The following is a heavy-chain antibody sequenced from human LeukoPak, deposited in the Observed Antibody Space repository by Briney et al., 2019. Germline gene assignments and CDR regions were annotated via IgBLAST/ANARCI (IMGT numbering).Heavy chain of an antibody. V-gene: IGHV4-61*02. CDR3: ARGAYGGSSEY. J-gene: IGHJ4*02. CDR1: GGSISSGSYY. Sequence: PSQTLSLTCTVSGGSISSGSYYWGWIRQPAGKGLEWIGRIYTSGSTNYNPSLKSRVTMSVDTSKNQFSLTVSSVTAADTAVYYCARGAYGGSSEYWGQGTLVTVSS. D-gene: IGHD1-26*01. CDR2: IYTSGST.